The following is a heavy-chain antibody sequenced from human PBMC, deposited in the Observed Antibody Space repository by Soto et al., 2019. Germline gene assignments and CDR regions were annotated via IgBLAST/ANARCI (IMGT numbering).Heavy chain of an antibody. J-gene: IGHJ2*01. CDR1: GGSISSGGYS. D-gene: IGHD3-22*01. CDR3: ALYYYDSSGARYFDL. V-gene: IGHV4-30-2*01. CDR2: IYHNGST. Sequence: QLQLQESGSGLVKPSQTLSLTCAVSGGSISSGGYSWSWVRQPPGKGLEWIGYIYHNGSTYYNPSLKSRVTISVDRSKNQFSLKLSSVTAADTAVYYCALYYYDSSGARYFDLWGRGTLVTVSS.